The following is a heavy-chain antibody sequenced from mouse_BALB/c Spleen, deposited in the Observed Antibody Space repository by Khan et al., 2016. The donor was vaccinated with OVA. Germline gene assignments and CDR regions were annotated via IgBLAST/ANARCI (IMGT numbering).Heavy chain of an antibody. CDR2: ITPNNGGT. V-gene: IGHV1-18*01. J-gene: IGHJ2*01. CDR1: GYTFTDYN. Sequence: EVQLQQSGPELVKPGASVKIPCKASGYTFTDYNMDWVKQSHGKSLEWIGDITPNNGGTIYNQRFKGKATLTVDKSSSTAYMELRSRTSEDTAVYYCTRGGHGSPIDYWGQGTTRTVSS. CDR3: TRGGHGSPIDY. D-gene: IGHD1-1*01.